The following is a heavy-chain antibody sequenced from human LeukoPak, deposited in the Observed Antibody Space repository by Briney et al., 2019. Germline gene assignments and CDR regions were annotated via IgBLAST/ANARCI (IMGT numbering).Heavy chain of an antibody. CDR1: GFTFSSYG. J-gene: IGHJ6*03. CDR3: AKDRQTYYYCMDV. Sequence: GGSLRLSCAASGFTFSSYGMHWVRQAPGKGLEWVAFIRYDGSNKYYADSVKGRFTISRDNSKNTLYLQMNSLRAEDTAVYYCAKDRQTYYYCMDVWGKGTTVTVSS. CDR2: IRYDGSNK. V-gene: IGHV3-30*02.